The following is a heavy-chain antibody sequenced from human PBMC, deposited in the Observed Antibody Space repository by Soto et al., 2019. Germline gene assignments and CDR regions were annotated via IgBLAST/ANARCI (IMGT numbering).Heavy chain of an antibody. D-gene: IGHD6-13*01. CDR3: AMISDYAQGSISWYYFFGMDV. CDR1: GGSISSYY. J-gene: IGHJ6*02. V-gene: IGHV4-59*01. CDR2: IYYSGST. Sequence: SETLSLTCTVYGGSISSYYWSWIRQPPGKGLEWIGCIYYSGSTKYSPSLKSRVTISVDTSKNQFSLKLSSVTAADTAVYYCAMISDYAQGSISWYYFFGMDVWGQVTTVTVSS.